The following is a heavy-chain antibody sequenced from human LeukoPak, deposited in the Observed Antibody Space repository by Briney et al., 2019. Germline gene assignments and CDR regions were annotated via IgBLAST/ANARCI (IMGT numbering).Heavy chain of an antibody. Sequence: PGRSLRLSCAAYRFTFSIYEMKWVSQAPGKGLEWVSYISSSGSTIYYADSVKGRFTISRDNAKNSLYLPMNSLRAEDTAVYYCARTILSIAVAGEYDYWGQGTLVTVSS. D-gene: IGHD6-19*01. CDR2: ISSSGSTI. CDR3: ARTILSIAVAGEYDY. J-gene: IGHJ4*02. V-gene: IGHV3-48*03. CDR1: RFTFSIYE.